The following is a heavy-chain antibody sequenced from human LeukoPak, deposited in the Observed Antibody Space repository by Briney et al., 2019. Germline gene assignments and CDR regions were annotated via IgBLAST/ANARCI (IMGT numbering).Heavy chain of an antibody. CDR1: GFPLGEYD. Sequence: GGCVRLSCTASGFPLGEYDMSGVPQASGKGPWWGGFIRRKAYGETTEYAASVKGRFTISRDDSKSIAYLHMNSLKTEDTAMYYCTGTYYYDSSGYGGGDYWGQGTLVTVSS. CDR2: IRRKAYGETT. J-gene: IGHJ4*02. D-gene: IGHD3-22*01. CDR3: TGTYYYDSSGYGGGDY. V-gene: IGHV3-49*04.